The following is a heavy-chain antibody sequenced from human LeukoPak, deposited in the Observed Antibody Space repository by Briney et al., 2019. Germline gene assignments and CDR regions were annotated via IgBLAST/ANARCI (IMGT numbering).Heavy chain of an antibody. V-gene: IGHV4-34*01. CDR2: INHSGST. CDR1: GGSFSGYY. Sequence: SETLSLTCAVYGGSFSGYYWSWIRQPPGKGLEWIGEINHSGSTNYNPSLESRVTISVDTSKNQFSLKLSSVTAADTAVYYCARFDILTGFDYWGQGTLVTVSS. CDR3: ARFDILTGFDY. D-gene: IGHD3-9*01. J-gene: IGHJ4*02.